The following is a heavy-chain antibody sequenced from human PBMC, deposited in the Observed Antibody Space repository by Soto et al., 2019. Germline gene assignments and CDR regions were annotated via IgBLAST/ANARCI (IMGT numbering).Heavy chain of an antibody. CDR3: AKDYPQRLVSNYYYGMDV. CDR2: IPYDGSNK. V-gene: IGHV3-30*18. Sequence: PLRLSSAASGFTFSSYGMHWVRQAPGKGLDWVAVIPYDGSNKSYADSVKGRFTISRDNSKNTLYLQMNSLRAEDTAVYYCAKDYPQRLVSNYYYGMDVWGQGTTVTVSS. CDR1: GFTFSSYG. D-gene: IGHD6-19*01. J-gene: IGHJ6*02.